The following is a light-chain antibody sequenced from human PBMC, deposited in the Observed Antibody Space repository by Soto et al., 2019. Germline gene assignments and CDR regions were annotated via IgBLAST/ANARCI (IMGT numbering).Light chain of an antibody. Sequence: QSVLTQPPSLSGTPGQRVTISCSGSSSNIGVNTVHWYQHLPGTAPKLLIYINDQRPSGVPARFSGSTSGTSASLAISGLQSDDEAHYYCATWDDSLNADVFGGGTQLTVL. CDR1: SSNIGVNT. V-gene: IGLV1-44*01. J-gene: IGLJ7*01. CDR3: ATWDDSLNADV. CDR2: IND.